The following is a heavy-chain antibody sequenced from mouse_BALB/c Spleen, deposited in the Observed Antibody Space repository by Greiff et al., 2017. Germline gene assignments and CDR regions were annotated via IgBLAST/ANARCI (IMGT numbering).Heavy chain of an antibody. CDR3: AVYYDYEGDAMDY. Sequence: DVKLQESGAELVKPGASVKLSCTASGFNIKDTYMHWVKQRPEQGLEWIGRIDPANGNTKYDPKFQGKATITADTSSNTAYLQLSSLTSEDTAVYYCAVYYDYEGDAMDYWGQGTSVTVSS. D-gene: IGHD2-4*01. V-gene: IGHV14-3*02. J-gene: IGHJ4*01. CDR2: IDPANGNT. CDR1: GFNIKDTY.